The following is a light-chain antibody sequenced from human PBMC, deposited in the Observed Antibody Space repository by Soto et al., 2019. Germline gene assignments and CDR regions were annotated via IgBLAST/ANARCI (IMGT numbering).Light chain of an antibody. CDR3: QKYNSAPLT. V-gene: IGKV1-27*01. Sequence: DVQMTQSPSSLSAFVGDRVTITCRASQGIAPYLAWFQQKPGKVPKLLIYATSTLQSGVTSRFSGSGSGTDFTLTINSLQPEDVGTYYCQKYNSAPLTFCGGTKVEIK. J-gene: IGKJ4*01. CDR1: QGIAPY. CDR2: ATS.